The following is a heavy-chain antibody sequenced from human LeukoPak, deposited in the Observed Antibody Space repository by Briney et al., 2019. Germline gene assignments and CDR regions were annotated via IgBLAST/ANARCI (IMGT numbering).Heavy chain of an antibody. V-gene: IGHV3-23*01. D-gene: IGHD3-22*01. CDR2: LTGDGGT. CDR1: GFTFTNYA. J-gene: IGHJ4*02. CDR3: ARGMHSSGYTDY. Sequence: GGSLRLSCAASGFTFTNYAMSWVRQAPGKGLEWVSVLTGDGGTYYADSVKGRFTNSRDNSKNTLYLQMNSLRAEDTAVYYCARGMHSSGYTDYWGQGTLVTVSS.